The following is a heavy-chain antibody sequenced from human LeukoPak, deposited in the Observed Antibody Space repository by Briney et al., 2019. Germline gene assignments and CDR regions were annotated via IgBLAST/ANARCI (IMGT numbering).Heavy chain of an antibody. Sequence: SETLSLTCTVSGGSISSYYWSWIRQPAGKGLEWIGRIYTSGSTNYNPSLKSRVTMSVDTSKTQLSLKLSSVTAADTAVYYCARSRELADFDYWGQGTLVTVSS. V-gene: IGHV4-4*07. CDR2: IYTSGST. CDR3: ARSRELADFDY. D-gene: IGHD1-26*01. J-gene: IGHJ4*02. CDR1: GGSISSYY.